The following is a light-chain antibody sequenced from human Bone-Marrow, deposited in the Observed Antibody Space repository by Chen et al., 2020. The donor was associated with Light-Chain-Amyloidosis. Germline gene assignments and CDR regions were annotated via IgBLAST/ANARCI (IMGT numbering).Light chain of an antibody. V-gene: IGKV3-20*01. CDR1: QSISKNY. CDR2: GAS. Sequence: EILLTQSPGTLSLSPGERVTLSCRARQSISKNYVAWYQQRRGQAPRLLIYGASTRATGIPDRFSGSGSETAFTLTISELEPEDFAVYYCQQYGTSPDYTFGQGTRLEIK. J-gene: IGKJ2*01. CDR3: QQYGTSPDYT.